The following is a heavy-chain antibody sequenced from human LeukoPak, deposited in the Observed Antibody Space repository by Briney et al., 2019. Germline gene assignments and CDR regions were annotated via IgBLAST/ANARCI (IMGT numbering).Heavy chain of an antibody. CDR2: ISYDGSNK. CDR1: GFTFTGYA. D-gene: IGHD3-16*01. J-gene: IGHJ4*02. Sequence: GGSLRLSCGASGFTFTGYALHWVRQAPGKGLGWVAVISYDGSNKYYADSVKGRFTISRDNSKNTLYLQMNSLRSEDTAVYYCATDNSPNPRLGYFDYWGQGTLV. CDR3: ATDNSPNPRLGYFDY. V-gene: IGHV3-30-3*01.